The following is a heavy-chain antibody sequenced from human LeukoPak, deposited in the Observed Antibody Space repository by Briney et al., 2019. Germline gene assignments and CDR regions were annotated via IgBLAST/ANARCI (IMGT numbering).Heavy chain of an antibody. CDR2: LYSGETT. CDR1: GFTVSSKY. D-gene: IGHD2-15*01. Sequence: GGSLRLSCAASGFTVSSKYMSWVRQAPGKGLEWVSLLYSGETTYYADSVKGRFTISRDNSKNTLYLQMNSLRAEDTAVYYCARDRQPDCSGGSCYYYYYYYGMDVWGRGTTVTVSS. CDR3: ARDRQPDCSGGSCYYYYYYYGMDV. J-gene: IGHJ6*02. V-gene: IGHV3-53*01.